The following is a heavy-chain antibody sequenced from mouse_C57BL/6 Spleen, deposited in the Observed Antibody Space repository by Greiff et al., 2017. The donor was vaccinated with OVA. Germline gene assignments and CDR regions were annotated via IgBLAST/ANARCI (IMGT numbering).Heavy chain of an antibody. V-gene: IGHV1-5*01. J-gene: IGHJ2*01. CDR3: TREGDYDYEGFDY. D-gene: IGHD2-4*01. Sequence: VQLQQSGTVLARPGASVKMSCKTSGYTFTSYWMHWVKQRPGQGLEWIGAIYPGNSDTSYNQKFKGKAKLTAVTSASTAYMELSSLTNEDSAVYYCTREGDYDYEGFDYWGQGTTLTVSS. CDR1: GYTFTSYW. CDR2: IYPGNSDT.